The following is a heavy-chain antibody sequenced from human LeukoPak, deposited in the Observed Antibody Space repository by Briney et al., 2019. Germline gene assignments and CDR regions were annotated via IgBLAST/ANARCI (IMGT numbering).Heavy chain of an antibody. CDR3: AREERAETDTLLIFVDR. CDR1: GFTFSSYA. D-gene: IGHD1-1*01. V-gene: IGHV3-30*04. CDR2: ISYDGSNK. Sequence: GGSLRLSCAASGFTFSSYAMHWVRQAPGKGLEWVAVISYDGSNKYYADSVKGRFTISRDNSKNTLYLQMNSLRPEDMGIYYCAREERAETDTLLIFVDRWGQGTLVTISS. J-gene: IGHJ4*02.